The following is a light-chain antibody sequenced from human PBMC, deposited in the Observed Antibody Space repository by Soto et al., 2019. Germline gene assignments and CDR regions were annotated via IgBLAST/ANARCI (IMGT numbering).Light chain of an antibody. CDR1: SSDIGAFDF. CDR2: EVS. CDR3: SSYTSSSTRV. Sequence: QSVLAQPASVSGSPGQSIAISCTGTSSDIGAFDFVSCYQHFPDKPPKLIFYEVSHRPSGFFDRFSGSKFVNTATLTISRLQAEDEADYYCSSYTSSSTRVFGTGTKVTVL. J-gene: IGLJ1*01. V-gene: IGLV2-14*01.